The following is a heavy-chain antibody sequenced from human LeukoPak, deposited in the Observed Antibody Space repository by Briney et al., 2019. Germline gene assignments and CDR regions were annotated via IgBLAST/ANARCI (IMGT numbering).Heavy chain of an antibody. J-gene: IGHJ4*02. CDR3: TRELWPGDY. V-gene: IGHV3-7*01. CDR1: GFTFTTYW. CDR2: IKQDGSEK. D-gene: IGHD3-16*01. Sequence: GGSLRLSCAASGFTFTTYWMHWVRQAPGKGLEWVADIKQDGSEKNYVDSVKGRFTISRDNAKSTLYLQMNSLRGEDTALYYCTRELWPGDYWGQGTLVTVSS.